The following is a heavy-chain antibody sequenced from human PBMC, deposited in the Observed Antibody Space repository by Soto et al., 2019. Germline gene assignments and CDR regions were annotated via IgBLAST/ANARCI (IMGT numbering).Heavy chain of an antibody. CDR3: AKPPGHRVHDYGGNFDY. D-gene: IGHD4-17*01. CDR1: GFTFSSYG. CDR2: ISYDGSNK. V-gene: IGHV3-30*18. Sequence: QVQLVESGGGVVQPGRSLRLSCAASGFTFSSYGMHWVRQAPGKGLEWVAVISYDGSNKYYADSVKGRFTIPRDNSKNTLYLQMNSLRAEDTAVYYCAKPPGHRVHDYGGNFDYWGQGTLVTVSS. J-gene: IGHJ4*02.